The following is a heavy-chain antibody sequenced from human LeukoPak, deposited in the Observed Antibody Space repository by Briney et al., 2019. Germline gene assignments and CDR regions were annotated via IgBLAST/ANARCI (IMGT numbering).Heavy chain of an antibody. CDR2: IQYSGST. V-gene: IGHV4-59*01. Sequence: SETLSLTCTVSGGSISSFYWSWIRQAPGMGLEWIGYIQYSGSTNYNPSLKSRVTISIGSSKNQFSLKLSSVTAADTAVYYCASGWVSGYDERWGPGTLVTVSS. D-gene: IGHD5-12*01. J-gene: IGHJ4*02. CDR3: ASGWVSGYDER. CDR1: GGSISSFY.